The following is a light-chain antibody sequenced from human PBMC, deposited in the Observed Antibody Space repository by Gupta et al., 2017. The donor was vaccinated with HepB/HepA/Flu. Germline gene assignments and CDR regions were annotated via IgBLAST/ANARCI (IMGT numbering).Light chain of an antibody. V-gene: IGLV1-40*01. CDR3: QSYDSSLSGSV. Sequence: QSVLTQPPSVSGAPGPRVTISCTGSSSNIGAGYDIHWYQHLPRTAPKLLIYDNSNRPSGVPDRFSGSKSGTSASLAITGLQAEDEADYYCQSYDSSLSGSVFGGGTKLTVL. CDR2: DNS. J-gene: IGLJ2*01. CDR1: SSNIGAGYD.